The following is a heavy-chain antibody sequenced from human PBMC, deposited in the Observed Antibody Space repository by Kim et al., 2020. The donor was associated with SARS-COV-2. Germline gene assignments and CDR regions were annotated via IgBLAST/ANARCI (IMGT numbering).Heavy chain of an antibody. CDR3: ARHYYDSTLSYVSPGNDAFDI. V-gene: IGHV1-69*13. CDR2: IIPIFGTA. D-gene: IGHD3-22*01. J-gene: IGHJ3*02. CDR1: GGTFSSYA. Sequence: SVKVSCKASGGTFSSYAISWVRQAPGQGLEWMGGIIPIFGTANYAQKFQGRVTITADESTSTAYMELSSLRSEDTAVYYCARHYYDSTLSYVSPGNDAFDIWGQGTMVTVSS.